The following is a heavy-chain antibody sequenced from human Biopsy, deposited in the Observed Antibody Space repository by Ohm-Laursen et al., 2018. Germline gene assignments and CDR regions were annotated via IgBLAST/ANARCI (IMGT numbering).Heavy chain of an antibody. V-gene: IGHV4-59*01. CDR1: GGSISGYY. J-gene: IGHJ4*02. CDR2: IWSSGTT. CDR3: ARVVGAATGFDQ. Sequence: SQTLSLTWCISGGSISGYYWNWIRQSPGKGLEWIGYIWSSGTTDYNPSLQSRVSMSLELSTDQFSLKVDSVTAADTAVYYCARVVGAATGFDQWGQGIPVTVSS. D-gene: IGHD1-26*01.